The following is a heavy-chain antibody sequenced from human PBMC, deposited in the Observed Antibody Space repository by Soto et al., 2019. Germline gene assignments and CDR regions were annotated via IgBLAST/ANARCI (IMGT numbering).Heavy chain of an antibody. J-gene: IGHJ4*02. CDR2: ISSSSSTI. CDR1: GFTFSSYS. Sequence: GGSLRLSCAASGFTFSSYSMNWVRQAPGKGLEWVSYISSSSSTIYYADSVKGRFTISRDNAKNSLYLQMNSLRDEDTAVYYCASDIVVVPAAMGVDYWGQGTLVTVSS. D-gene: IGHD2-2*01. CDR3: ASDIVVVPAAMGVDY. V-gene: IGHV3-48*02.